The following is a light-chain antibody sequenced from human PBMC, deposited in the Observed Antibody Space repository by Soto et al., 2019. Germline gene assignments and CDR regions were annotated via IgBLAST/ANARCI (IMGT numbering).Light chain of an antibody. CDR2: KAT. Sequence: SYELTQPPSVSASPGQTARITCSGDALPMQFASWYQQRPGQAPVLVIYKATERPAGIPPRFSGSGSGTIVTLTISGVQAEDEADYYCQSADSSGTYVFGTGTKVTVL. CDR1: ALPMQF. CDR3: QSADSSGTYV. V-gene: IGLV3-25*02. J-gene: IGLJ1*01.